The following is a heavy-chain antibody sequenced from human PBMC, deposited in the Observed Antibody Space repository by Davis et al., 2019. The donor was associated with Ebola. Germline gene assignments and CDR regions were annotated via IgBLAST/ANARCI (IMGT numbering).Heavy chain of an antibody. Sequence: AASVKVSCKASGYIFTNNYLHWMRQAPGQGLEWLGWITPNSGVTNYAQKFQGRVTMTRDTSINTAYMELNRLRSDDTAVYYCARTGIAVAGADYWGQGTLITVSS. D-gene: IGHD6-19*01. CDR3: ARTGIAVAGADY. J-gene: IGHJ4*02. V-gene: IGHV1-2*02. CDR1: GYIFTNNY. CDR2: ITPNSGVT.